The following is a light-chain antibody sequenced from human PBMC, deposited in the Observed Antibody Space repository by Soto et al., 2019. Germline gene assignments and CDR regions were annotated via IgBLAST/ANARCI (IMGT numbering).Light chain of an antibody. V-gene: IGKV3-15*01. Sequence: IVMTQSPGTLSVSPGERCTLSCRASLSVSTNLAWYQQKPGQSTRLLIYGASTRATGISARFSGSGSGTEFSITISSMQSEDFDVYYCQQYNIWPRTFGQGTKVDIK. CDR3: QQYNIWPRT. CDR1: LSVSTN. CDR2: GAS. J-gene: IGKJ1*01.